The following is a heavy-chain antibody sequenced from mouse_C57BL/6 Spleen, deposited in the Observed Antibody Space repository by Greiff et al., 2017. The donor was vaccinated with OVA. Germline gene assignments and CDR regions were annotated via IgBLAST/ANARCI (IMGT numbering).Heavy chain of an antibody. CDR2: IFPGSGST. D-gene: IGHD2-12*01. CDR3: ARDPYYKGEYYFDY. J-gene: IGHJ2*01. CDR1: GYTFTDYY. Sequence: QVQLQQSGPELVKPGASVKISCKASGYTFTDYYINWVKQRPGQGLEWIGWIFPGSGSTYYNEKFKGKATLTVDKSSSTAYMLLSSLTSEDSAVYFCARDPYYKGEYYFDYWGQGTTLTVSS. V-gene: IGHV1-75*01.